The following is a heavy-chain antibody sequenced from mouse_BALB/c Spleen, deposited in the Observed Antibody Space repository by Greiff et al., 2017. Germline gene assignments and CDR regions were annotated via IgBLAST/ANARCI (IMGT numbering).Heavy chain of an antibody. CDR1: GYSITSDYA. D-gene: IGHD1-1*01. Sequence: EVKLQESGPGLVKPSQSLSLTCTVTGYSITSDYAWNWIRQFPGNKLEWMGYISYSGSTSYNPSLKSRISITRDTSKNQFFLQLNSVTTEDTATYYCARGYGSSPFAYWGQGTLVTVSA. CDR2: ISYSGST. V-gene: IGHV3-2*02. J-gene: IGHJ3*01. CDR3: ARGYGSSPFAY.